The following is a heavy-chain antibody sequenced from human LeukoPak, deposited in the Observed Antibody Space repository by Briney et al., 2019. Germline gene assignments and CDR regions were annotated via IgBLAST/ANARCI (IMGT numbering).Heavy chain of an antibody. CDR2: IYYTGST. CDR1: GGSISSYF. Sequence: SETLSLTCTVSGGSISSYFWSWIRQPPGKGLEWIGYIYYTGSTNYSPSLKSRVTTSIDTSKNQFSLKLSSVTAADTAVYYCARRLYGDYYFDYWGQGILVTVSS. V-gene: IGHV4-59*08. CDR3: ARRLYGDYYFDY. D-gene: IGHD4-17*01. J-gene: IGHJ4*02.